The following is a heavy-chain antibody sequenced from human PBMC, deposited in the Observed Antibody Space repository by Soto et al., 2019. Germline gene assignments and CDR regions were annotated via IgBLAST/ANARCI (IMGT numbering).Heavy chain of an antibody. CDR2: IIPTFGTG. Sequence: QVLLVQSGPEVKKPGSSVKVSCKASGGTFNNYAINWVRQAPGKGLEWMGGIIPTFGTGNHAQKFQGRVTITADESTTTAYMELNSLLSEDTAIYYCASFDGTLVRGGRSSPYEMDVWCQGPTVIFSS. D-gene: IGHD3-10*01. V-gene: IGHV1-69*01. CDR3: ASFDGTLVRGGRSSPYEMDV. J-gene: IGHJ6*02. CDR1: GGTFNNYA.